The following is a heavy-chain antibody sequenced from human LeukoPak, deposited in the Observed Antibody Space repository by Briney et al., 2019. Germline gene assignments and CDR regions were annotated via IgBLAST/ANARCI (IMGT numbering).Heavy chain of an antibody. D-gene: IGHD3-22*01. J-gene: IGHJ4*02. Sequence: GGSLRLSCAAYGFTFSNHGMDWVRQAPGKGLEWVSAISGSGGSTYYADSVKGRFTISRDNSKNTLYLQMNSLRAEDTAVYYCAKAAAMIVVVSKHFDYWGQGTLVTVSS. V-gene: IGHV3-23*01. CDR2: ISGSGGST. CDR3: AKAAAMIVVVSKHFDY. CDR1: GFTFSNHG.